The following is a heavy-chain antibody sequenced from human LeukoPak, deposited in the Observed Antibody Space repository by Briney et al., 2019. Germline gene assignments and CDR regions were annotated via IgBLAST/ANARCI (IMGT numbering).Heavy chain of an antibody. Sequence: GGSLRLSCAASGFTFSDYYMRWIRQAPGKGLEWVSYISSSGSTIYYADSVKGRFTISRDNAKNSLYLQMNSLRAEDTAVYYCASCGSSSCLDYWGQGTLVTVSS. D-gene: IGHD6-13*01. CDR3: ASCGSSSCLDY. V-gene: IGHV3-11*01. CDR2: ISSSGSTI. J-gene: IGHJ4*02. CDR1: GFTFSDYY.